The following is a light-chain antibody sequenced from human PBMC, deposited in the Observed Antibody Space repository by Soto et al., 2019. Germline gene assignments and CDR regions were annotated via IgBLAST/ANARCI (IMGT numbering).Light chain of an antibody. V-gene: IGKV3D-15*01. CDR3: ERQGPGPPWT. CDR1: QGVSSS. CDR2: GGS. J-gene: IGKJ1*01. Sequence: EIEMTQSPANLSVSPGGTVTLSCRASQGVSSSRVAWYQQRPGQAPRLLIYGGSTRAFGIPARFSGSGSGTEYTMPVSSLEACDLAVYQWERQGPGPPWTFGQGT.